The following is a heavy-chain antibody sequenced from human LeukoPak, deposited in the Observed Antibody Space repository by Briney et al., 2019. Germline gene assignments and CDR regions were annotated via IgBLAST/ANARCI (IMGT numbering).Heavy chain of an antibody. J-gene: IGHJ4*02. Sequence: PGGSLRLSCSASGFTFSNYWMHWVRQAPGKGLEWVSSISSGRGYIHYAAPVKGRFNISRDNAKTSLYLQMNSLRAEDTAVYYCARGYGDYGKYYFDSWGQGTLVTVSS. CDR1: GFTFSNYW. CDR3: ARGYGDYGKYYFDS. V-gene: IGHV3-21*01. CDR2: ISSGRGYI. D-gene: IGHD4-17*01.